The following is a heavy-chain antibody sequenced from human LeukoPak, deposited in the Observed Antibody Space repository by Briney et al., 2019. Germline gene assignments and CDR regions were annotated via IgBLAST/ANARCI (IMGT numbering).Heavy chain of an antibody. CDR2: IYYSGST. J-gene: IGHJ4*02. CDR1: GFTFSSYA. Sequence: GSLRLSCSASGFTFSSYAMHWVRQAPGKGLEWIGYIYYSGSTNYNPSLKSRVTISVDTSKNQFSLKLSSVTAADTAVYYCASHRGSSGWTPFDYWGQGTLVTVSS. V-gene: IGHV4-59*08. CDR3: ASHRGSSGWTPFDY. D-gene: IGHD6-19*01.